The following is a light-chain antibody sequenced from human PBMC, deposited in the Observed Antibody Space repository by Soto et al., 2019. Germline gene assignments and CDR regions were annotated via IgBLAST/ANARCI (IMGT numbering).Light chain of an antibody. CDR2: DAS. V-gene: IGKV1-5*01. CDR3: QQYNSWT. Sequence: DIQMTQSPSTLSASVGDRVTITCRASQSISSWLAWYQQKPGKAPKLLIYDASSLESGVPSRFSGSGSGTEFTLTISSLQPEDFATYYCQQYNSWTFGQGTKVDIK. CDR1: QSISSW. J-gene: IGKJ1*01.